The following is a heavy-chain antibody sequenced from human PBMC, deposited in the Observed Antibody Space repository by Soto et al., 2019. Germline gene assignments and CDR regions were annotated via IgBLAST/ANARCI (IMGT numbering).Heavy chain of an antibody. CDR2: FDPEDGET. CDR3: ASTGRAPGGWFDP. J-gene: IGHJ5*02. CDR1: GDTLTELS. Sequence: ASVKVSCKVSGDTLTELSMHGGRRAPGKGLEWMGGFDPEDGETIYAQKFQGRVTMTEDTSTDTAYMELSSLRSEDTAVYYCASTGRAPGGWFDPWGPGPLVTVSS. V-gene: IGHV1-24*01.